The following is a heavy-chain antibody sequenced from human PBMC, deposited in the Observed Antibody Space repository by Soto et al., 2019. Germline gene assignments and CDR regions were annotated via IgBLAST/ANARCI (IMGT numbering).Heavy chain of an antibody. J-gene: IGHJ6*02. Sequence: SVKVSCKASGGTFSSYAISWVRQAPGQGLEWMGGIIPIFGTANYAQKFQGRVTITADESTSTAYMELSSLRSEDTAVYYCAREPITIFGVVPIYYYYGMDVWGQGTTVTVSS. CDR2: IIPIFGTA. D-gene: IGHD3-3*01. CDR3: AREPITIFGVVPIYYYYGMDV. CDR1: GGTFSSYA. V-gene: IGHV1-69*13.